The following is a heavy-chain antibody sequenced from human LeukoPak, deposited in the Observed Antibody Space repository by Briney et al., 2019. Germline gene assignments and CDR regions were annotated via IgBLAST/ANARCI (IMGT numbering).Heavy chain of an antibody. D-gene: IGHD4-23*01. J-gene: IGHJ3*02. CDR3: AGDYGGNYEDAFDI. CDR2: ISSSSSTI. CDR1: GFTFSSYG. V-gene: IGHV3-48*01. Sequence: GGSLRLSCAASGFTFSSYGMTWVRQAPGKGLEWVSYISSSSSTIYYADSVKGRFTISRDNAKNSLYLQLNSLRAEDTAVYYCAGDYGGNYEDAFDIWGQGTMVTVSS.